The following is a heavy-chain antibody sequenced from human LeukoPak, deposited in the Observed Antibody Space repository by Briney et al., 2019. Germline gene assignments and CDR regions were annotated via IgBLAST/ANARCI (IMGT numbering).Heavy chain of an antibody. Sequence: SGTLSLTCGVSGGSISSTNWWSWVRPPPGQGLEWIGEISLSGVTNYNPSLKSRVTMSLDRSKNHLSLTLTSVTAADAAVYYCSRESGAFSPFGYWGQGTLVTVSS. CDR2: ISLSGVT. CDR3: SRESGAFSPFGY. J-gene: IGHJ4*02. D-gene: IGHD1-26*01. V-gene: IGHV4-4*02. CDR1: GGSISSTNW.